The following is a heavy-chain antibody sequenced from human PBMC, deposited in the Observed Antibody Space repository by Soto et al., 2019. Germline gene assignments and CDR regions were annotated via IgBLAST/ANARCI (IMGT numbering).Heavy chain of an antibody. Sequence: ASVKVSCKASGYTFTSYDINWVRQATGQGLEWMGWMNPNSGNTGYAQKFQGRVTMTRNTSISTAYMELSSLRSEDTAVYYCAREGRGYCSGGSCSWIARGYRYGMDVWGQGTTVTVYS. CDR3: AREGRGYCSGGSCSWIARGYRYGMDV. J-gene: IGHJ6*01. V-gene: IGHV1-8*01. D-gene: IGHD2-15*01. CDR1: GYTFTSYD. CDR2: MNPNSGNT.